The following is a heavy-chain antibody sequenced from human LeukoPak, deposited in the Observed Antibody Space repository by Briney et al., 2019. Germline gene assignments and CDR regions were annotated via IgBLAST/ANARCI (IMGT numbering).Heavy chain of an antibody. Sequence: SQTLSLTCTVSGDSSSSGNYFWNWIRQPPGKGLEWIGYIYYSGSTYYNPSLKSRVSISVDKSKNQFSLKLSSVTAADTAVYYCARGDNWNPKSTYFDYWGQGTLVTVSS. D-gene: IGHD1-20*01. V-gene: IGHV4-30-4*08. CDR1: GDSSSSGNYF. J-gene: IGHJ4*02. CDR3: ARGDNWNPKSTYFDY. CDR2: IYYSGST.